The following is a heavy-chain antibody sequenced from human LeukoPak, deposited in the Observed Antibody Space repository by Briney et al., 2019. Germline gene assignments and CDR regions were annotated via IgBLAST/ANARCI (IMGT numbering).Heavy chain of an antibody. Sequence: SETLSLTCTVSGGSISSGSYFWRWIRQPPGKGLEWIAFIYYTGNTNSSPSLKSRVTIPGDTSKSQFSLKLTSVTGADTAVYYCARGYRSSWYQVHYWGQGTLVSVSS. CDR2: IYYTGNT. V-gene: IGHV4-61*01. CDR1: GGSISSGSYF. CDR3: ARGYRSSWYQVHY. D-gene: IGHD6-13*01. J-gene: IGHJ4*02.